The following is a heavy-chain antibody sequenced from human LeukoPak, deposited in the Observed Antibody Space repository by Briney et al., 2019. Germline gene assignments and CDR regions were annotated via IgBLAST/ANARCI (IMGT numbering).Heavy chain of an antibody. CDR2: MSGRGDTS. Sequence: GGSLRLSCAASGFTFGTHAMTWVRQAPGKGLEWVSGMSGRGDTSYYADSVRGRFTISRDNSKNTLFLQMNSLRAEDTAVYYCAKLAGIRGWFVYYFDYWGQGTLVTVS. D-gene: IGHD6-19*01. V-gene: IGHV3-23*01. CDR1: GFTFGTHA. CDR3: AKLAGIRGWFVYYFDY. J-gene: IGHJ4*02.